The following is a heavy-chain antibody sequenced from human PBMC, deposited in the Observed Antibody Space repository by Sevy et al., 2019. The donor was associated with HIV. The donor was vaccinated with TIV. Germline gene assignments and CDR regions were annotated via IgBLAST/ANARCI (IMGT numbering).Heavy chain of an antibody. CDR1: GFTFNNYA. V-gene: IGHV3-23*01. J-gene: IGHJ3*02. D-gene: IGHD3-22*01. CDR3: ATDRFDGGGYYPERALDI. Sequence: GGSLRLSCAASGFTFNNYAMNWVRQAPGKGLEWVSAISGSGVSTYYADSVKGRFTFSRDNSKNTLYLQMNSLRAEDTAVYYWATDRFDGGGYYPERALDIWGQGTMVTVSS. CDR2: ISGSGVST.